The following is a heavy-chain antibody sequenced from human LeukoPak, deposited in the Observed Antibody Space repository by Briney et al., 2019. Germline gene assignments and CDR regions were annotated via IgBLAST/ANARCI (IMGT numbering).Heavy chain of an antibody. D-gene: IGHD6-13*01. CDR2: ISGYTGNT. CDR3: ARDNRDGSWSWFDP. J-gene: IGHJ5*02. V-gene: IGHV1-18*01. CDR1: GYTFTNFG. Sequence: ASVKVSCKPSGYTFTNFGISWVRQAPGQGPGWMGWISGYTGNTNYAQKFQGRVTMSTDTSTSTAFMELRSLTSDDTAVYYCARDNRDGSWSWFDPWGQGTLVTVSS.